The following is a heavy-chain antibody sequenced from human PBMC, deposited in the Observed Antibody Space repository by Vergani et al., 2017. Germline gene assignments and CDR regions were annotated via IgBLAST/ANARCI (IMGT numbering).Heavy chain of an antibody. V-gene: IGHV1-69*08. D-gene: IGHD6-19*01. CDR3: ARDFEVAGPFDY. CDR2: IIPILGIA. J-gene: IGHJ4*02. Sequence: QVQLVQSGAEVKKPGSSVKVSCKASGGTFSSYTISWVRQAPGQGLEWMGRIIPILGIANYAQKFQGRVTITADKSTSTAYMELSSLRPEDTAVYYCARDFEVAGPFDYWGQGTLVTVSS. CDR1: GGTFSSYT.